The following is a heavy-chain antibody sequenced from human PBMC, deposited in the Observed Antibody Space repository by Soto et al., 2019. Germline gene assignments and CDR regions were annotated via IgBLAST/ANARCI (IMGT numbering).Heavy chain of an antibody. V-gene: IGHV3-33*01. CDR1: GFTFSSYG. CDR3: ARAGYSSSWYSNDYGMDV. Sequence: GGSLRLSCAASGFTFSSYGIHWVRQAPGKGLEWVAVIWYDGSNKYYADSVKGRFTISRDNSKNTLYLQMNSLRAEDTAVYYCARAGYSSSWYSNDYGMDVWGQGTTVTVSS. CDR2: IWYDGSNK. J-gene: IGHJ6*02. D-gene: IGHD6-13*01.